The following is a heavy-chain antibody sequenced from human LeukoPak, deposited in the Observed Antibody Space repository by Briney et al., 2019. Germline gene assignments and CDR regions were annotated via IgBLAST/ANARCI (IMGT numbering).Heavy chain of an antibody. CDR3: ARLRPLLDQLLYFAFDS. V-gene: IGHV4-59*11. J-gene: IGHJ4*02. CDR2: IHYSGNT. CDR1: NGSTSSHF. D-gene: IGHD2-2*02. Sequence: SETLSLTCTVSNGSTSSHFWTWVRQPPGKGLEWIGYIHYSGNTNYNPSLKSRVTMSLDTSKNQFSLKLTSVTAADTAIFYCARLRPLLDQLLYFAFDSWGQGTLVTVSS.